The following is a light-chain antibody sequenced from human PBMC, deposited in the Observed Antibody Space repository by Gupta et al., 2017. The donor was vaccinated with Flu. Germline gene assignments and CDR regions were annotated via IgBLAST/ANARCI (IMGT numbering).Light chain of an antibody. Sequence: QSILTQPPSMSGTSGQRVIISCHGGISNIGSASVYWYQQFPGAAPKAIMHATDERPSGVPDRFSGSKSGSSASLAISGLQSEDEADYYCAVWDDRLGGWVFGGGTRLTIL. CDR1: ISNIGSAS. CDR2: ATD. V-gene: IGLV1-47*01. J-gene: IGLJ3*02. CDR3: AVWDDRLGGWV.